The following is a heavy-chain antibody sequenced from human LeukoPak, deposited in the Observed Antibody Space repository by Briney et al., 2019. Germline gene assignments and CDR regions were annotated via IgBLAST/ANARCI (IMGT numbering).Heavy chain of an antibody. CDR2: IYYTET. V-gene: IGHV4-59*02. Sequence: SETLSLTCTVSGGSVSNYYWSWIRQSPGKGLEWIGYIYYTETSYNPSLKSRVTISADTSKNQFSLKLYSVTAADTAVYYCATRKLGNDYWGQGTLVTISS. J-gene: IGHJ4*02. CDR3: ATRKLGNDY. CDR1: GGSVSNYY. D-gene: IGHD7-27*01.